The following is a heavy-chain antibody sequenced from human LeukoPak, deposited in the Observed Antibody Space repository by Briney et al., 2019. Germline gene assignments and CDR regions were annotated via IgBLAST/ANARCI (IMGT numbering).Heavy chain of an antibody. J-gene: IGHJ6*03. CDR1: GGSIRSGSYY. D-gene: IGHD5-18*01. Sequence: SETLSLTCTVSGGSIRSGSYYWSWIRQPAGKGLEWIGHIYTRGTTNYNPSVKNRVAVSLDTSKNQISLKLSSVTAADTAIYYCARVYTVMGATTVDHYHYYMDVWGKGTTVTVSS. CDR3: ARVYTVMGATTVDHYHYYMDV. V-gene: IGHV4-61*09. CDR2: IYTRGTT.